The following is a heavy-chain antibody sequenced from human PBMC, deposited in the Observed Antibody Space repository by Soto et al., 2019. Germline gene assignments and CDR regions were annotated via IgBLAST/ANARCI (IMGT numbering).Heavy chain of an antibody. D-gene: IGHD2-2*02. CDR3: ARPKYCSSTSCYMDGMGANYYYGMDV. CDR1: VYSFTSYW. Sequence: GECLKISCKGSVYSFTSYWISWVRQMPGKGLEWMGRIDPSDSYTNYSPSFQGHVTISADKSIRTVYLQWSSLKASDTAMYYCARPKYCSSTSCYMDGMGANYYYGMDVCGQVNTVIVSS. V-gene: IGHV5-10-1*01. CDR2: IDPSDSYT. J-gene: IGHJ6*02.